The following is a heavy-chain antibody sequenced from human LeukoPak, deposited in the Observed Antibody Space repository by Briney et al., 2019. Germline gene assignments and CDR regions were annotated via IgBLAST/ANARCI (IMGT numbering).Heavy chain of an antibody. CDR1: GFTFSTYA. J-gene: IGHJ4*02. V-gene: IGHV3-23*01. Sequence: GGSLRLSCVAAGFTFSTYAMSWVRQAPARGLEWVSAISGSVVSTNNANFGKGRFTISRGNSKNTPYLQMNSLRAEDPGVYFCAKDPRVDIAASTFDYWGQGTLITVSS. D-gene: IGHD5-12*01. CDR2: ISGSVVST. CDR3: AKDPRVDIAASTFDY.